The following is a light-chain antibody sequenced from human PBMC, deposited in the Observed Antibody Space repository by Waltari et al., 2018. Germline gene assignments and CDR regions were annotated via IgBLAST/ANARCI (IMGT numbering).Light chain of an antibody. CDR3: SSYTGSSTWV. CDR1: TSDCGGYNY. CDR2: DVT. Sequence: QSALTQSASVSGSPGLSIPLSCPGTTSDCGGYNYVPGYKQHVGNAPKLMIYDVTKRPSGVSYRFAGSKSGNATSLTISGLQAEDEADYYCSSYTGSSTWVFGGGTKLTVL. J-gene: IGLJ3*02. V-gene: IGLV2-14*01.